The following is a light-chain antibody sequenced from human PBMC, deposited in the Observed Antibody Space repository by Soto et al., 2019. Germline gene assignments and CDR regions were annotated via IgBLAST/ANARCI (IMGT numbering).Light chain of an antibody. CDR1: SGDVGAYDY. V-gene: IGLV2-14*01. CDR3: ASHTTSDTRV. Sequence: LTQPASVSGSPGQAIAISCTGTSGDVGAYDYVSWYQHHPDKAPKLMIYEVSNRPSGVSDRFSGSKSVYTATLTISGLQAEDEADYYCASHTTSDTRVFGTGTKVTVL. J-gene: IGLJ1*01. CDR2: EVS.